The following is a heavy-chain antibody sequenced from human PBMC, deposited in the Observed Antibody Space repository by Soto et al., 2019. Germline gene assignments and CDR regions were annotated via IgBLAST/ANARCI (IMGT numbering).Heavy chain of an antibody. Sequence: SGTLSLTCAVYGGPLSGYYRSWIRQSPGKGLEWIGQINHGGSTNYNPSLKSRLTISIDTSKNQFSLTLSSVTAADSAVYYCARRPDRFVVSGQAPLVTV. V-gene: IGHV4-34*01. CDR3: ARRPDRFVV. D-gene: IGHD6-6*01. CDR1: GGPLSGYY. J-gene: IGHJ3*01. CDR2: INHGGST.